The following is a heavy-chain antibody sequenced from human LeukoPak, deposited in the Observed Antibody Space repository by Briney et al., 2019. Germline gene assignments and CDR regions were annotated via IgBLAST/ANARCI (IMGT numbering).Heavy chain of an antibody. Sequence: PGGSLRLSCAASGFTFSNYGMHWVRQAPGKGLEWVALMWYDGSNKYYADSVRGRFTISRDNSKNTLYLQMNSLRAEDTAVYYCAKASYYDSSGYEGGFDYWGQGTLVTVSS. CDR1: GFTFSNYG. V-gene: IGHV3-30*02. CDR2: MWYDGSNK. J-gene: IGHJ4*02. CDR3: AKASYYDSSGYEGGFDY. D-gene: IGHD3-22*01.